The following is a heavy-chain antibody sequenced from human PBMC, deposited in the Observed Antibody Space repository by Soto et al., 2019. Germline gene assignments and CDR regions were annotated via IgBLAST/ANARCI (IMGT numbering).Heavy chain of an antibody. CDR2: MNPNSGNT. CDR1: GYTFTSYD. J-gene: IGHJ5*02. V-gene: IGHV1-8*01. D-gene: IGHD3-3*01. Sequence: ASVKVSCKASGYTFTSYDINWVRQATGQGLEWMGWMNPNSGNTGYAQKFQGRVTMTRNTSISTAYMELSSLRSEDTAVYYCARHDFWSGPVNWFDPWGQGTLVTVSS. CDR3: ARHDFWSGPVNWFDP.